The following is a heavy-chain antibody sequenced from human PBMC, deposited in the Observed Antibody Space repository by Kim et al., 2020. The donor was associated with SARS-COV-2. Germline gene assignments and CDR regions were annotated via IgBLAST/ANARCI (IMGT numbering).Heavy chain of an antibody. J-gene: IGHJ4*02. D-gene: IGHD4-17*01. CDR1: GYRFTSYP. V-gene: IGHV1-3*01. CDR2: IDAGYGGKDNT. CDR3: ARAFSGDSHYFDY. Sequence: ASVKVSCKASGYRFTSYPMHWVRQAPGQRLEWMGWIDAGYGGKDNTKYSQKFQGRVTITRDTSAGTAYMELSGLRSEDTALYFCARAFSGDSHYFDYWGQGPLVTVSS.